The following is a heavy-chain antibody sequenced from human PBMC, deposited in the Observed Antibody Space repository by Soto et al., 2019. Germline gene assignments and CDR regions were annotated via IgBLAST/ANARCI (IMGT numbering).Heavy chain of an antibody. CDR3: ARNLMLMGYCSGGSCGRTYYYYGMDV. CDR1: GYTFTSYY. J-gene: IGHJ6*02. CDR2: INPSGGST. Sequence: GASVKVSCKASGYTFTSYYMHWVRQAPGQGLEWMGIINPSGGSTSYAQKFQGRVTMTKDTSTSTVYMELSSLRSEDTAVYYCARNLMLMGYCSGGSCGRTYYYYGMDVWGQGXTVTVYS. D-gene: IGHD2-15*01. V-gene: IGHV1-46*01.